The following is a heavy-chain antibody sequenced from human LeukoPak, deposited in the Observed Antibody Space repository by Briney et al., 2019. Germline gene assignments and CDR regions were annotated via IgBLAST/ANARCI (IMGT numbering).Heavy chain of an antibody. CDR1: GFTVSSNY. CDR2: IYSGGST. J-gene: IGHJ6*02. V-gene: IGHV3-66*01. CDR3: ARDARDGYKSGMDV. Sequence: GGSLRLSCAASGFTVSSNYMSWVRQAPGKGLEWVSLIYSGGSTYYADSVEGRFTISRDNSKNTLYLQMNSLRAEDTAVYYCARDARDGYKSGMDVWGQGTTVTVSS. D-gene: IGHD5-24*01.